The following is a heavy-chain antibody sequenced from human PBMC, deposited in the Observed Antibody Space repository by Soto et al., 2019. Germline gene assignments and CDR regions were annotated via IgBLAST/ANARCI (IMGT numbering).Heavy chain of an antibody. J-gene: IGHJ4*02. V-gene: IGHV4-59*01. CDR1: SGSISSYN. Sequence: SETLSLTCTVSSGSISSYNWNWVRQPPGKGLEWIGFINYSGSTHYNPSLKSRVTISLDTSKNQFSLKLNSVTAVDTAVYYCARENYYALDYWGPGTLVTVSS. CDR3: ARENYYALDY. D-gene: IGHD3-10*01. CDR2: INYSGST.